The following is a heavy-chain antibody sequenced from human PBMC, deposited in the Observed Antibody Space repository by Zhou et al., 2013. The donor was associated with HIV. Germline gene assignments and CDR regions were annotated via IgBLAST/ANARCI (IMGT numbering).Heavy chain of an antibody. V-gene: IGHV1-46*01. CDR2: INPSGGST. CDR1: GYTFTSYY. Sequence: QVQLVQSGAEVKKPGASVKVSCKASGYTFTSYYMHWVRQAPGQGLEWMGIINPSGGSTTYAQKFHGRVTMTRDTSTSTVYMELSSLRSEDTAVYYCARHRRYGDNSYAFDIWGQGTMVTVSS. J-gene: IGHJ3*02. D-gene: IGHD2-21*01. CDR3: ARHRRYGDNSYAFDI.